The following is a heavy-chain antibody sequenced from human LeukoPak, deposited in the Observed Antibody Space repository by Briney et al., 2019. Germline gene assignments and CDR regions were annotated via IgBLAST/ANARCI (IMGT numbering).Heavy chain of an antibody. D-gene: IGHD3-9*01. J-gene: IGHJ4*02. Sequence: PGRSLRLSCAASGFTFSSYAMHWVRQAPGRGLEWVAVISYDGSNKYYADSVKGRFTISRDNSKNTLYLQMNSLRAEDTAVYYCARGRYFDRLSTSYFDYWGQGTLVTVSS. CDR3: ARGRYFDRLSTSYFDY. CDR2: ISYDGSNK. CDR1: GFTFSSYA. V-gene: IGHV3-30-3*01.